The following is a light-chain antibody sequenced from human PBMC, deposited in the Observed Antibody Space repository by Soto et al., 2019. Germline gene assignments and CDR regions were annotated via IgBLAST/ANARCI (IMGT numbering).Light chain of an antibody. CDR3: QHYNNWPWT. J-gene: IGKJ1*01. CDR2: GAS. Sequence: EIVMTQSPATLSLSPGASAPLSCRASQSVGSNLAWYQQTPGQAPRLLIYGASTRATGIPARFSGSGSGTEFTLTISSLQSEDWAVYDCQHYNNWPWTFGQGTKVDIK. CDR1: QSVGSN. V-gene: IGKV3-15*01.